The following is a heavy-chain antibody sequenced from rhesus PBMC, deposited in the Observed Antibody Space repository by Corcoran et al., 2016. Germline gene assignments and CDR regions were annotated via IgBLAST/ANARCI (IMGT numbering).Heavy chain of an antibody. J-gene: IGHJ3*01. CDR1: GGSFSSYW. CDR2: IYGSSGST. V-gene: IGHV4-160*01. Sequence: QVPLQESGPGLVKPSETLSLTCAVSGGSFSSYWSGWIRQPPGKGLVWIGSIYGSSGSTEYNPSLKSRATISRDTSKNQFSLKLSSVTAADTAVYYCARVPRAFDFWGQGLRVTVSS. CDR3: ARVPRAFDF.